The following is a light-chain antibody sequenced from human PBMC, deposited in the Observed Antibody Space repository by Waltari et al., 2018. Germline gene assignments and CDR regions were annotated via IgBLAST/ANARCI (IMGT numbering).Light chain of an antibody. V-gene: IGLV2-11*01. Sequence: SALTQPRSVSGSPGQSVTISFTGTTNDLGSYNYVPWYQQHPGKAPKLIILDVTKRPSGVPDRLSGSKSGNTASLTISGLRAEDEAEYYCCSYAGSYTWVFGGGTKLTVV. CDR3: CSYAGSYTWV. J-gene: IGLJ3*02. CDR2: DVT. CDR1: TNDLGSYNY.